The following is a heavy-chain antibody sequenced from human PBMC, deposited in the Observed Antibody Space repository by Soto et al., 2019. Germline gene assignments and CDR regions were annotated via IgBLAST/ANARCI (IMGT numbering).Heavy chain of an antibody. CDR1: GFTFSSYA. CDR2: ISYDGSNK. Sequence: QVQLVESGGGVVQPGRSLRLSCAASGFTFSSYAMHWVRQAPGKGLEWVAVISYDGSNKYYADSVKGRFTISRDNSKNTLYLQMNSLRAEDTAVYYCARVGPPGYGDSPVDYYYYGMDVWGQGTTVTVSS. J-gene: IGHJ6*02. CDR3: ARVGPPGYGDSPVDYYYYGMDV. D-gene: IGHD4-17*01. V-gene: IGHV3-30-3*01.